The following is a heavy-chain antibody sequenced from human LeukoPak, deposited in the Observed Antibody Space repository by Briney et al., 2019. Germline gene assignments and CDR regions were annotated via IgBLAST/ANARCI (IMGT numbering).Heavy chain of an antibody. V-gene: IGHV3-7*01. CDR3: ARCEGKQWLAYYYYYYMDV. D-gene: IGHD6-19*01. Sequence: PGGSLRLSCAASGFAFSNYEMNWVRQAPGKGLEWVANIKQDGTEKYYVDSVKGRFTISRDNAKNSLYLQMNSLRVEDTAVYYCARCEGKQWLAYYYYYYMDVWGKGTTVTVSS. CDR2: IKQDGTEK. CDR1: GFAFSNYE. J-gene: IGHJ6*03.